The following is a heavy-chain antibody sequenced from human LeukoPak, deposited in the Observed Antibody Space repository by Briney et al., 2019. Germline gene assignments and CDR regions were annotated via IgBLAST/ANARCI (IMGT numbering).Heavy chain of an antibody. CDR1: GGSISSYY. J-gene: IGHJ6*02. CDR3: ARDSRRLSYYYGMDV. Sequence: SETLSLTCTVSGGSISSYYWSWIRQPPGKGLEWIGYIYYSGSTNYNPSLKSRVTISVDTSKNQFSLKLSSVTAADTAVYYCARDSRRLSYYYGMDVWGQGTTVTVSS. CDR2: IYYSGST. V-gene: IGHV4-59*12.